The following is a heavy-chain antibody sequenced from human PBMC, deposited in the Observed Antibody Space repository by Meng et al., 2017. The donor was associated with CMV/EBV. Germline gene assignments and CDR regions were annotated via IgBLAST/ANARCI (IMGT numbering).Heavy chain of an antibody. Sequence: GESLKISCIASGFKFGDYVMSWVRQAPGKGLEWVGFIRSKGYGETTEYAASVKGRFTISRYDSKGIAYLQMNSMRTEDTAMYHCTKDWGDYDYVWGSDWGQGTLVTVSS. D-gene: IGHD3-16*01. CDR3: TKDWGDYDYVWGSD. CDR1: GFKFGDYV. CDR2: IRSKGYGETT. V-gene: IGHV3-49*04. J-gene: IGHJ4*02.